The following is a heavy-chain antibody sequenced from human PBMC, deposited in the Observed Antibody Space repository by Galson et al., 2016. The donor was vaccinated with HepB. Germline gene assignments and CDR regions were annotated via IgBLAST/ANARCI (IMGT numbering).Heavy chain of an antibody. D-gene: IGHD5-12*01. CDR3: ARVLGGYDFYP. CDR1: GFTFTAYG. CDR2: INAYNGNT. V-gene: IGHV1-18*01. J-gene: IGHJ5*02. Sequence: SVKVSCKASGFTFTAYGISWVRQAPGQGLEWMGRINAYNGNTYYEQSFQGRVTMTTDTSTGTAYMELWNLRSDNTALYYCARVLGGYDFYPWGQGTLVTVSS.